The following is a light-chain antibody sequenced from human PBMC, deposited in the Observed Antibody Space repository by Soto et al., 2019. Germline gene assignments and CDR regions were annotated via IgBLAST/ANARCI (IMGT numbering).Light chain of an antibody. CDR1: QSVSSY. Sequence: ETALTQSPATLSLSPGERATLSFMASQSVSSYLAWYQQKPGQAPRLLIYDASNRATGIPARFSGSGSGTDFTLTISSLEPADFAVYYCQQRSNWPLTFGGGTKVDIK. J-gene: IGKJ4*01. CDR2: DAS. V-gene: IGKV3-11*01. CDR3: QQRSNWPLT.